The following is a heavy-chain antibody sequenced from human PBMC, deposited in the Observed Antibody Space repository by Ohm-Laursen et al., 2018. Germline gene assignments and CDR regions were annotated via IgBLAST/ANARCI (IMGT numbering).Heavy chain of an antibody. V-gene: IGHV3-23*01. CDR3: AKARSAVVFAASNH. Sequence: SLRLSCTASGFTVSSNYMIWVRQAPGKGLEWVSGISGSGDNTYYADSVKGRFTISRDSSENTVYFQMNDLRAEDTALYYCAKARSAVVFAASNHWGQGALVIVSS. J-gene: IGHJ5*02. CDR1: GFTVSSNY. D-gene: IGHD2-15*01. CDR2: ISGSGDNT.